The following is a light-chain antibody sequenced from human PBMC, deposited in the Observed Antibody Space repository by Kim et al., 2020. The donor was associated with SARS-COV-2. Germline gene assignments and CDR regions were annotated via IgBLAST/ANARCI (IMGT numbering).Light chain of an antibody. CDR3: NSRDSSGNHYV. Sequence: AWGKTVRITCKGESLRSDYASWYQQKPGQAPVLGIYGKNNRPSGIPDRFSGSSSGNTASLTITGAQAEDEADYYCNSRDSSGNHYVFGTGTKVTVL. CDR2: GKN. J-gene: IGLJ1*01. CDR1: SLRSDY. V-gene: IGLV3-19*01.